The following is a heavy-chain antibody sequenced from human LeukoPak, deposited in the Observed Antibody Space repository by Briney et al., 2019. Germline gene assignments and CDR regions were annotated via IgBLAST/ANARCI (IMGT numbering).Heavy chain of an antibody. D-gene: IGHD5-24*01. V-gene: IGHV3-74*01. CDR2: INGDGSGA. Sequence: PGGSLRLSCAASGFTFSSYWLHWVRQAPGKGLVWVSRINGDGSGASYADSVKGRFTISRDNSKNTLYLQMNSLRAEDTAVYYCAKVIREVDMSYDYWGQGALVTVSS. CDR3: AKVIREVDMSYDY. CDR1: GFTFSSYW. J-gene: IGHJ4*02.